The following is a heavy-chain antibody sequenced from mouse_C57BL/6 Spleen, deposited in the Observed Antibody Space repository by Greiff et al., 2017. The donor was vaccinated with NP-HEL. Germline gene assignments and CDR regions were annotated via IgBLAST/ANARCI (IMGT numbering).Heavy chain of an antibody. V-gene: IGHV1-42*01. D-gene: IGHD3-2*02. J-gene: IGHJ2*01. Sequence: VQLKESGPELVKPGASVKISCKPSGYSFTGYYMNWVKQSPEKSLEWIGEINPSTGGTTYNQKFKAKATLTVDKSSSTAYMQLKSLTSEDSAVYYCARVSSGYVSDYWGQGTTLTVSS. CDR2: INPSTGGT. CDR1: GYSFTGYY. CDR3: ARVSSGYVSDY.